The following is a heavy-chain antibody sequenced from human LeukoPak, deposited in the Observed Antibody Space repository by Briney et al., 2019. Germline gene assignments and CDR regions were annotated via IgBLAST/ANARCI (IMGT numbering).Heavy chain of an antibody. CDR2: IYTSGST. CDR1: GGSISSYY. J-gene: IGHJ6*03. Sequence: SETLSLTCTVSGGSISSYYWSWIRQPAGKGLEWIGRIYTSGSTNYNPSLKSRVTMSVDTSKNQFSLKLSSVTAADTAVYYCARGKLYWSGYYTTHYYYMDVWGKGTTVTVSS. CDR3: ARGKLYWSGYYTTHYYYMDV. V-gene: IGHV4-4*07. D-gene: IGHD3-3*01.